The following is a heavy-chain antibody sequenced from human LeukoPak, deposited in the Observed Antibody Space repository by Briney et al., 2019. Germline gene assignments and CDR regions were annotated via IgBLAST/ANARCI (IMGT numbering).Heavy chain of an antibody. CDR2: INPSGGST. Sequence: ASVKVSCKASGYTFTSYYMHWVRQAPGQGPEWMGIINPSGGSTSYAQKFQGRVTMTRDTSTSTVYMELSSLRSEDTAVYYCARAHCSSTSCWNDAFDIWGQGTMVTVSS. CDR1: GYTFTSYY. V-gene: IGHV1-46*01. D-gene: IGHD2-2*01. CDR3: ARAHCSSTSCWNDAFDI. J-gene: IGHJ3*02.